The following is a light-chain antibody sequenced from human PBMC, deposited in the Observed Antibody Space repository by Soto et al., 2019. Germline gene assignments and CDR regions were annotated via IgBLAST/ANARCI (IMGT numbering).Light chain of an antibody. Sequence: QPALTQPASVSGFPGQSITISCTGTSSDVGSYNLVSWYQQHPGKAPKLMIYEVSKRPSGVSNRFSGSKSGNTASLTISGLQAEDEADYYCCSYAGSSTFLYVFGTGTKVTVL. V-gene: IGLV2-23*02. CDR1: SSDVGSYNL. CDR3: CSYAGSSTFLYV. CDR2: EVS. J-gene: IGLJ1*01.